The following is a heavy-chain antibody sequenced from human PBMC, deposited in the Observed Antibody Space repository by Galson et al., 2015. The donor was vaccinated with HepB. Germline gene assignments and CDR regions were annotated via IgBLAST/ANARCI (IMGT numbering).Heavy chain of an antibody. CDR2: ISISSSNI. CDR1: GFTFSSYN. V-gene: IGHV3-21*01. CDR3: ARASSWWDY. Sequence: SLRLSCAASGFTFSSYNMNWVRQAPGKGLEWVSSISISSSNIYYTDSVKGRFTISRDNAKNSLYLQMNSLRAEDTAVYYCARASSWWDYWGQGTLVTVSS. D-gene: IGHD6-13*01. J-gene: IGHJ4*02.